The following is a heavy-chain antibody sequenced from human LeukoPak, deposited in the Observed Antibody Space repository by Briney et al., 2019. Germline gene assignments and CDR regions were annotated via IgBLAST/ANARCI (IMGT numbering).Heavy chain of an antibody. CDR3: ATPTSTMVRGVFDFDY. D-gene: IGHD3-10*01. Sequence: ASVEVSCKASGGTFSSYAISWVRQAPGQGLEWMGGIIPIFGTANYAQKFQGRVTITADESTSTAYMELSSLRSEDTAVYYCATPTSTMVRGVFDFDYWGQGTLVTASS. CDR2: IIPIFGTA. V-gene: IGHV1-69*13. J-gene: IGHJ4*02. CDR1: GGTFSSYA.